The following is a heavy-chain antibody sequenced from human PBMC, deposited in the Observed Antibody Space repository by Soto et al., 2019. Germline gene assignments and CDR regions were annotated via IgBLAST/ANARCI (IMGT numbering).Heavy chain of an antibody. CDR1: GYTFTSYG. V-gene: IGHV1-18*01. CDR2: ISAYNGNT. Sequence: ASVKVSCKASGYTFTSYGISWVRQAPGQGLEWMGWISAYNGNTNYAQKLQGRATMTTDTSTSTAYMELRSLRSDDTAVYYCARYGDRAVVPHFDYWGQGTLVTVSS. CDR3: ARYGDRAVVPHFDY. J-gene: IGHJ4*02. D-gene: IGHD6-19*01.